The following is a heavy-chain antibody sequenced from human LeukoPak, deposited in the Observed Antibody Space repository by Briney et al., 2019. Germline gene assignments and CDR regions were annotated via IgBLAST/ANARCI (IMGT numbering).Heavy chain of an antibody. J-gene: IGHJ3*02. CDR1: GYTFTGYY. V-gene: IGHV1-2*02. CDR2: INPNSGGT. D-gene: IGHD1-14*01. Sequence: ASVKVSCKASGYTFTGYYMHWVRQAPGQGLEWMRWINPNSGGTNYAQKFQGRVTMTRDTSISTAYMELSRLRSDDTAVYYCARTEGPTDAFDIWGQGTMVTVSS. CDR3: ARTEGPTDAFDI.